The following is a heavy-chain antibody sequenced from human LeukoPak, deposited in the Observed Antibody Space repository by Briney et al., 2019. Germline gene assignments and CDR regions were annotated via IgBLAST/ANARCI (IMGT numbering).Heavy chain of an antibody. CDR1: GFSLSTSGMC. CDR3: ARKPGYCSGGSCYEDAFDI. CDR2: IDWDDDK. V-gene: IGHV2-70*11. D-gene: IGHD2-15*01. J-gene: IGHJ3*02. Sequence: SGPALVKPTQTLTLTCTFSGFSLSTSGMCVSWIRQPPGKALEWLARIDWDDDKYYSTSLKSRLTISKDTSKNQVVLTMTNMDPVDTATYYCARKPGYCSGGSCYEDAFDIWGQGTMVTVSS.